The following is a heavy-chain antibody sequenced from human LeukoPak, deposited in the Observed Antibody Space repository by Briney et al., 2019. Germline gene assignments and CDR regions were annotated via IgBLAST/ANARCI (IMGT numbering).Heavy chain of an antibody. CDR2: IIPIFGTA. J-gene: IGHJ3*02. D-gene: IGHD3-3*01. CDR1: GGTFSSYA. CDR3: ARTYYDFWSGPRDHAFDI. Sequence: SVKVSCKASGGTFSSYAISWVRQAPGQGLEWMGRIIPIFGTANYAQKFQGRVTITTDESTSTTYMELSSLRSEDTAVYYCARTYYDFWSGPRDHAFDIWGQGTMVTVSS. V-gene: IGHV1-69*05.